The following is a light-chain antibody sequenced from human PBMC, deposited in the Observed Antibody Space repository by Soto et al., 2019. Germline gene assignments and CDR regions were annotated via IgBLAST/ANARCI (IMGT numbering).Light chain of an antibody. Sequence: ENVLTQSPGTLSLSPGERATLSCGASQSVSSRYVAWYQQKPGQAPRLLIYGASTRAPGIPDRFSGSGSGTDFALAISSLDPEDLAVYYCQQYGRAPVTFVGGTAVGI. CDR3: QQYGRAPVT. V-gene: IGKV3-20*01. J-gene: IGKJ4*02. CDR1: QSVSSRY. CDR2: GAS.